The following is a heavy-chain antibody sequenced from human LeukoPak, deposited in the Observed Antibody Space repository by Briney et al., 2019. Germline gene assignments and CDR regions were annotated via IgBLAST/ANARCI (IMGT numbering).Heavy chain of an antibody. CDR3: ARVHKLYDSSGSFDY. J-gene: IGHJ4*02. Sequence: PSQTLSLTCTVSGGSISSGDYYWSWLRQHPGTGLEWIGYIYYSGSTYYNPSLKSRVTISVDTSKNQFSLKLSSVTAADTAVYYCARVHKLYDSSGSFDYWGQGTLVTVSS. CDR2: IYYSGST. D-gene: IGHD3-22*01. V-gene: IGHV4-31*03. CDR1: GGSISSGDYY.